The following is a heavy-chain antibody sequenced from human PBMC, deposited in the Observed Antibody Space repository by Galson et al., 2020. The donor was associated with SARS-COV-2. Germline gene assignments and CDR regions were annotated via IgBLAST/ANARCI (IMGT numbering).Heavy chain of an antibody. CDR3: AKDLEGGLRGVMSGFDQ. Sequence: GESLKISCVASGFTFSRYPMSWVRQAPGKGLEWVSGISATGGTTYYADSVKGRFIISRDNSKNTLDLQMKSLRAEDTAVYYCAKDLEGGLRGVMSGFDQWGQGTLVTVSS. CDR2: ISATGGTT. V-gene: IGHV3-23*01. D-gene: IGHD3-10*01. CDR1: GFTFSRYP. J-gene: IGHJ4*02.